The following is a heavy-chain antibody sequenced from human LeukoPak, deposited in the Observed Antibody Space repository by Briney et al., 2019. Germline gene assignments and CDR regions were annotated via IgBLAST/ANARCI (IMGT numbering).Heavy chain of an antibody. D-gene: IGHD4-17*01. CDR1: GGSISSSSYY. CDR2: IYYSGST. V-gene: IGHV4-39*01. CDR3: ARQGAYGDYEVDY. Sequence: SETLSLTCTVSGGSISSSSYYWGWIRQPPGKGLEWIGSIYYSGSTYYNPSLKSRVTISVDTSKNQFFLKLSSVTAADTAVYYCARQGAYGDYEVDYWGQGTLVTVSS. J-gene: IGHJ4*02.